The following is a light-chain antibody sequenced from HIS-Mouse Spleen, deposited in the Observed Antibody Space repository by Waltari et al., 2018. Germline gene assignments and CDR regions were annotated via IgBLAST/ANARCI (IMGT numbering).Light chain of an antibody. J-gene: IGLJ3*02. CDR1: STDVVSYNL. V-gene: IGLV2-23*01. CDR3: CSYAGSSTWV. Sequence: QSALTQPASVSGSPGQSITISCTGTSTDVVSYNLVSWYQQHPGKAPQLMIYDGSKRPSGVSHRFAGSKSGHTASLTHPGLQAEDEAEYYCCSYAGSSTWVFGGGTKLTVL. CDR2: DGS.